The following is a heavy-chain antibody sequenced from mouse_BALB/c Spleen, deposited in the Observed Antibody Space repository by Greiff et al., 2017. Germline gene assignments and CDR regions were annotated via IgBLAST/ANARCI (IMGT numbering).Heavy chain of an antibody. CDR2: IDTSDSYT. V-gene: IGHV1-69*01. J-gene: IGHJ3*01. Sequence: QVQLQQPGAELVMPGASVKMSCKASGYTFTDYWMHWVKQRPGQGLEWIGAIDTSDSYTSYNQKFKGKATLTVDESSSTAYMQLSSLTSEDSAVYYCARSGDYGSSWLGFAYWGQGTLVTVSA. CDR3: ARSGDYGSSWLGFAY. D-gene: IGHD1-1*01. CDR1: GYTFTDYW.